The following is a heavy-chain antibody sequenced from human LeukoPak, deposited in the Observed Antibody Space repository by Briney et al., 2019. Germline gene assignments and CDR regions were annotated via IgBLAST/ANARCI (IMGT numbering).Heavy chain of an antibody. Sequence: PGGSLRLSCAASGFIFSNYWMSWVRQAPGKGLEWVANIKQDGSEKYYVDSVKGRFTISRDNAKNSLILQMTSLRAEDTAVYYCARFIIAFDYWGQGTLATVSS. CDR1: GFIFSNYW. J-gene: IGHJ4*02. D-gene: IGHD3-10*01. CDR2: IKQDGSEK. CDR3: ARFIIAFDY. V-gene: IGHV3-7*01.